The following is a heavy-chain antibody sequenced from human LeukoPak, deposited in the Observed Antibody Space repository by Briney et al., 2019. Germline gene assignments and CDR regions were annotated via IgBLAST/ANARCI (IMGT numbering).Heavy chain of an antibody. CDR2: IKQDGSEK. CDR1: GFTFSSYW. V-gene: IGHV3-7*01. D-gene: IGHD2-21*02. Sequence: GGSLRLFCAASGFTFSSYWMSWVRQAPGKGLEWVANIKQDGSEKYYVDSVKGRFTISRDNAKNSLYLQMNSLRAEDTAVYYCARDRLPPGGGLWYFDYWGQGTLVTVSS. CDR3: ARDRLPPGGGLWYFDY. J-gene: IGHJ4*02.